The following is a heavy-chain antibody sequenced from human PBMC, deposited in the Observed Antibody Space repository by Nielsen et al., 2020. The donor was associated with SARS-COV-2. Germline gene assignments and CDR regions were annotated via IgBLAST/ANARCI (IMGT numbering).Heavy chain of an antibody. CDR3: ATFWSGSSVMDV. V-gene: IGHV3-30*03. CDR2: ISYDGSNK. D-gene: IGHD3-3*01. CDR1: GFTFSSYW. J-gene: IGHJ6*02. Sequence: GESLKISCAASGFTFSSYWMSWVRQAPGKGLEWVAVISYDGSNKYYADSVKGRFTISRDNAKNSLYLQMNSLRAEDTAVYYCATFWSGSSVMDVWGQGTAVTVSS.